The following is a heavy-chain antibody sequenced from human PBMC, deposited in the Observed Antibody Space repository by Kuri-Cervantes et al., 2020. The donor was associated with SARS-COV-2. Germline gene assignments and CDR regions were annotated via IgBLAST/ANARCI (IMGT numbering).Heavy chain of an antibody. J-gene: IGHJ4*02. CDR2: IYYSGST. Sequence: GSLRLSCTVSGDSISSSSYYWGWLRQPPGKGLVWIGTIYYSGSTDYNPSLKSLVTISVDTSKTQFSLKLRSVTATDTAVYYCARLFSPWSVVGDYWGQGTLVTVSS. V-gene: IGHV4-39*01. D-gene: IGHD1-1*01. CDR1: GDSISSSSYY. CDR3: ARLFSPWSVVGDY.